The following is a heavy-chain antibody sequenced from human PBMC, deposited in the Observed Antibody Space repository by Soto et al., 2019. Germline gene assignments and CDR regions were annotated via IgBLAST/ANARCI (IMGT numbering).Heavy chain of an antibody. Sequence: GGSLRLSCAASGFTFTRYSMNWVRQAPGKGLEWVSSISSATNYIYYGDSMKGRFTISRDNAKNSLYLEMNSLRAEDTAVYYCARESEDLTSNFDYWGQGTLVTVSS. CDR1: GFTFTRYS. V-gene: IGHV3-21*06. J-gene: IGHJ4*02. CDR2: ISSATNYI. CDR3: ARESEDLTSNFDY.